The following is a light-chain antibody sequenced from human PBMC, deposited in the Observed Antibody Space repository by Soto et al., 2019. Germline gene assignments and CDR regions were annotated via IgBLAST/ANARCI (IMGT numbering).Light chain of an antibody. CDR2: DAS. V-gene: IGKV3-11*01. CDR3: QQRTNRPPKYT. Sequence: DIVLTQSPATLSLSPGERATLSCRASQSVTSYLAWYQQKPGQAPRLLIYDASNRATGIPARFSGSGSGTDFTLPISSLEPEDFPVYYCQQRTNRPPKYTFGQGTKLEIK. CDR1: QSVTSY. J-gene: IGKJ2*01.